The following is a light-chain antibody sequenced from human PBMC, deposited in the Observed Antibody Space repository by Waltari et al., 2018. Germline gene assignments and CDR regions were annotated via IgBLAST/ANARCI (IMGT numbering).Light chain of an antibody. CDR2: DDS. CDR3: QLWDTSEHVL. CDR1: NIGIIT. V-gene: IGLV3-21*03. J-gene: IGLJ2*01. Sequence: SLVVTQPPSVSVAPGKTAAITRGGNNIGIITVHWYQQKPVQAPVLVVYDDSDRPSGIPERFSGSNSGNRATLTISRVEAGDEADYYCQLWDTSEHVLFGGGTRLTVL.